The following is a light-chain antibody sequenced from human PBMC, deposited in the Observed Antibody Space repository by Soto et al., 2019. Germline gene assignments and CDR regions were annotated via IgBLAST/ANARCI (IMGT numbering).Light chain of an antibody. CDR1: QSVGSTY. CDR2: DTF. V-gene: IGKV3-20*01. J-gene: IGKJ2*01. CDR3: QQYGNPPWT. Sequence: ETVLTQSPGTLSLSPGERATLSCRASQSVGSTYLAWYQQKPGQAPRLLIYDTFNRATGIPYRFSGSGSGTDFTLTISRLGPEDFAVYHCQQYGNPPWTFGQGTKLEIK.